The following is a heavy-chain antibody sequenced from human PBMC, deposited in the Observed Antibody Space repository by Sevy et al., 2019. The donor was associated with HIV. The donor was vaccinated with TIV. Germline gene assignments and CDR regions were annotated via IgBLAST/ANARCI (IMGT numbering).Heavy chain of an antibody. Sequence: GGSLRLSCAASGFSFSSYGMHWVRQAPGKGLEWVALVWYDGSDKYYADSVKGRFTISRDNSKITLYLQMNSLRVEDTAVYYCARDSGLQLFRYWGQGTLVTVSS. D-gene: IGHD1-1*01. CDR1: GFSFSSYG. CDR2: VWYDGSDK. CDR3: ARDSGLQLFRY. V-gene: IGHV3-33*01. J-gene: IGHJ4*02.